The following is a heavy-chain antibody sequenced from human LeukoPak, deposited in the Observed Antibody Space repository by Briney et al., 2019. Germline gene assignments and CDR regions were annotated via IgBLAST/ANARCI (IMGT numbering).Heavy chain of an antibody. CDR1: GGSISSYY. Sequence: PSETLSLTCTVSGGSISSYYWSWIRQPPGKGLEWIGYIYYSGSTNYNPSLKSRVTISVDTSKNQFSQKLSSVTAADTAVYYCARDIGSSGLDNWFDPWGQGTLVTVSS. V-gene: IGHV4-59*01. CDR2: IYYSGST. J-gene: IGHJ5*02. D-gene: IGHD3-22*01. CDR3: ARDIGSSGLDNWFDP.